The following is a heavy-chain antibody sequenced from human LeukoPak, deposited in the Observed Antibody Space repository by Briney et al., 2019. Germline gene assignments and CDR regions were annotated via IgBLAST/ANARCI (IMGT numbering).Heavy chain of an antibody. J-gene: IGHJ4*02. CDR1: GGTFSSYA. V-gene: IGHV1-69*13. Sequence: SVNVSCKASGGTFSSYAISWVRQAPGQGLEWMGGIIPIFGTANYAQKFQGRVTITADEPTSTAYMELSSLRSEDTAVYYCARESPTYSNYGYFDYWGQGTLVTVSS. CDR2: IIPIFGTA. CDR3: ARESPTYSNYGYFDY. D-gene: IGHD4-11*01.